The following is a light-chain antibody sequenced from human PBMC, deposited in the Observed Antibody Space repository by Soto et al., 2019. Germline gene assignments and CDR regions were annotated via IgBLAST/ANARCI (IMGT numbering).Light chain of an antibody. V-gene: IGLV7-43*01. J-gene: IGLJ3*02. CDR2: STS. CDR3: LLYFDGAQV. CDR1: TGAVTSGYY. Sequence: QTVVSQEPSLTVSPGGTVTLTCASSTGAVTSGYYPGWFQQRPGQAPTSLIHSTSIKHSWTPARFSGSLLGGKAALTLSAVQPEDEADYYCLLYFDGAQVFGGGTKLTVL.